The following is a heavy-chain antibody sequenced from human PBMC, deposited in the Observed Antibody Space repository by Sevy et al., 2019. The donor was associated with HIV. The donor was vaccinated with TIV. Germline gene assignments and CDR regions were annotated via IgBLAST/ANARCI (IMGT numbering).Heavy chain of an antibody. CDR1: GFSLSTSGVG. V-gene: IGHV2-5*02. D-gene: IGHD4-17*01. CDR3: AHSLYGDYIGGYFDY. Sequence: SGPTLVNPTQTLTLTCTFSGFSLSTSGVGVGWIRQPPGKALEWLALIYWDDNKRYSPSLRSRLTITKDTSKNQVVLTMTNMDPADTATYYCAHSLYGDYIGGYFDYWGQGTLVTVSS. J-gene: IGHJ4*02. CDR2: IYWDDNK.